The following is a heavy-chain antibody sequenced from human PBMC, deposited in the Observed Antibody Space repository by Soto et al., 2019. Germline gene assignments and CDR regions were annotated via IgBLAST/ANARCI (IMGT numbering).Heavy chain of an antibody. CDR1: GFTFSTNA. V-gene: IGHV3-23*01. Sequence: WGSLRLSCVASGFTFSTNALSLVRQAPEKGLEWVSAISDTGRPTYYADSVKGRFTISRDDSARTVFLQMHSLRAEGTAIYYCAKTLPTSGSAPYNYTLAVGGQGTTVPVYS. J-gene: IGHJ6*02. D-gene: IGHD1-1*01. CDR3: AKTLPTSGSAPYNYTLAV. CDR2: ISDTGRPT.